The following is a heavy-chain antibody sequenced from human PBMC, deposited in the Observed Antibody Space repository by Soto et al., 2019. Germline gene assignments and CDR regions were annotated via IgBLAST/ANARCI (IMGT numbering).Heavy chain of an antibody. CDR3: ASDGDGGVDY. CDR1: GFTFSDHY. Sequence: EVQLVESGGGLVQPGGSLRLSCAASGFTFSDHYMDWVRQAPGKGLEWVGRTRNKANSYTTEYAASGKGRFTISRDDSKNALYLQMNSLKTGDTAVYYCASDGDGGVDYWGQGTLVTVSS. CDR2: TRNKANSYTT. D-gene: IGHD3-16*01. J-gene: IGHJ4*02. V-gene: IGHV3-72*01.